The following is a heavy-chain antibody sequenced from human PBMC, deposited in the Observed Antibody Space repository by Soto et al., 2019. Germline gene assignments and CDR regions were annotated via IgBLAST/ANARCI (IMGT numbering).Heavy chain of an antibody. V-gene: IGHV4-30-4*01. CDR3: ARETTVTDNWFDP. CDR2: IYYSGST. CDR1: GGSISSGDYY. D-gene: IGHD4-17*01. J-gene: IGHJ5*02. Sequence: SETLSLTCTVSGGSISSGDYYWSWIRQPPGKGLEWIGYIYYSGSTYYNPSLKSRVTISVDTSKNQFSLKLSSVTAADTAVYYCARETTVTDNWFDPWGQGTLVTVSS.